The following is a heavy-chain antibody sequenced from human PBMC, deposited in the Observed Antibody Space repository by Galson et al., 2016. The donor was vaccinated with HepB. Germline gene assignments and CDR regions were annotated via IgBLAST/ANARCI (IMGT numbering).Heavy chain of an antibody. J-gene: IGHJ6*02. CDR3: LTGDYCGNSEYDYGMDV. V-gene: IGHV1-24*01. D-gene: IGHD4-23*01. CDR2: FDPEDGET. CDR1: GHTFIELS. Sequence: SVKVSCKVSGHTFIELSMRWVRQAPGKGLEWMGGFDPEDGETIYAQKFQGRVTMTEDTATDTAYMELSTLRSEDTAVYYCLTGDYCGNSEYDYGMDVWGQGTTVTVSS.